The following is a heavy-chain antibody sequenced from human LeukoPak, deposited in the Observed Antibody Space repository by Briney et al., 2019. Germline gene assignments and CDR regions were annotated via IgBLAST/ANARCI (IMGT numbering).Heavy chain of an antibody. V-gene: IGHV1-69*04. J-gene: IGHJ4*02. CDR1: GGTFSSYA. D-gene: IGHD5-24*01. Sequence: ASVKVSCKASGGTFSSYAISWVRQAPGQGLEWMGRIIPILGIANYAQKFQGRVTITADKSTSTAYMELSSLRSEDTAVYYCAREQSRDGYTLIDYWGQGTLVTVSS. CDR3: AREQSRDGYTLIDY. CDR2: IIPILGIA.